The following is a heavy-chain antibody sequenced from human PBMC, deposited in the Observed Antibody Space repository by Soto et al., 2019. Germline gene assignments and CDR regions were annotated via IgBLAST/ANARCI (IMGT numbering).Heavy chain of an antibody. V-gene: IGHV4-34*01. J-gene: IGHJ4*02. CDR3: ARVRNFDTSGWRHFYYFDY. CDR2: INDSGTT. CDR1: GDSFSGSY. Sequence: SETLSLTCAVYGDSFSGSYWSWIRQPPGKGLEWIGEINDSGTTKYNPSLKSRVTISLDTSKNQFSLKMSSVTAADTAVYYCARVRNFDTSGWRHFYYFDYLGQGTLVTVSS. D-gene: IGHD6-19*01.